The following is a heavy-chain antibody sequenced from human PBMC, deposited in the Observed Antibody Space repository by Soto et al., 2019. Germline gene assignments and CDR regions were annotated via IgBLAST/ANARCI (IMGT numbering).Heavy chain of an antibody. D-gene: IGHD3-10*01. V-gene: IGHV1-46*01. J-gene: IGHJ6*02. Sequence: ASVKVSCKASGYTFTSYYMHWVRQAPGQGLEWMGIINPSGGSTSYAQKFQGRVTMTRDTSTSTVYMELSSLRSEDTAVYYCARDQGSGSSHYYYYYGMDVWGQGTTVTVSS. CDR1: GYTFTSYY. CDR2: INPSGGST. CDR3: ARDQGSGSSHYYYYYGMDV.